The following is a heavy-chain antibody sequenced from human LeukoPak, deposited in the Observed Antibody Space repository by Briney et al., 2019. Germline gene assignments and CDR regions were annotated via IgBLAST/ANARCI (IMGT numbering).Heavy chain of an antibody. Sequence: HPGGSLRLSCAASGFTFSGSAMHWVRQASGKGLEWVGRIRSKANSYATAYAASVKGRFTISRDDSKNTAYLQMNSLKTEDTAVYYCTTELSSILDKFNWGQGTLVTVSS. CDR1: GFTFSGSA. CDR3: TTELSSILDKFN. D-gene: IGHD2/OR15-2a*01. CDR2: IRSKANSYAT. V-gene: IGHV3-73*01. J-gene: IGHJ4*02.